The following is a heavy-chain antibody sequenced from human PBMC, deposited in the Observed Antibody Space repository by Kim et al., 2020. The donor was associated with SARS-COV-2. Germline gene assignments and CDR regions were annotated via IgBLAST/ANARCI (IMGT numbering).Heavy chain of an antibody. J-gene: IGHJ4*02. CDR3: ARDRPAVVTGRFFDY. V-gene: IGHV4-59*13. CDR2: IYYSGST. D-gene: IGHD2-15*01. CDR1: GGSISSYY. Sequence: SETLSLTCTVSGGSISSYYWSWIRQPPGKGLEWIGYIYYSGSTNYNPSLKSRVTISVDTSKNQFSLKLSSVTAADTAVYYCARDRPAVVTGRFFDYWGQGTLVTVSS.